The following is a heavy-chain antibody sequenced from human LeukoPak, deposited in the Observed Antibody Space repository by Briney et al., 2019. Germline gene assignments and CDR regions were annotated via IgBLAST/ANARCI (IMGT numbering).Heavy chain of an antibody. Sequence: PSETLPLTCTVSGGSISSYYWSWIRQPPGKGLEWIAYIYYSGGTTYNPSLKSRVTISVDTSKNQFSLKLSSVTAADTAVYYCARSACSGGSCPDYWGQGTLVTVSS. CDR2: IYYSGGT. CDR1: GGSISSYY. V-gene: IGHV4-59*12. CDR3: ARSACSGGSCPDY. J-gene: IGHJ4*02. D-gene: IGHD2-15*01.